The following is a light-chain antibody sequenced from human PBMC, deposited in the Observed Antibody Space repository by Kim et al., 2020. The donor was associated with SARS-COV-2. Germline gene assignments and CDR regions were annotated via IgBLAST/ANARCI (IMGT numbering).Light chain of an antibody. CDR3: CTYAGRFTSV. J-gene: IGLJ1*01. CDR1: SNDLGAYNY. Sequence: QSALTQPRSVSGSPGQSVAISCTGTSNDLGAYNYVSWYQQHPGKAPKLMIYDVSVRPSGVPDRLSGSKSGNTASLTISGLQADDEADYYCCTYAGRFTSVFGTGTKVTVL. CDR2: DVS. V-gene: IGLV2-11*01.